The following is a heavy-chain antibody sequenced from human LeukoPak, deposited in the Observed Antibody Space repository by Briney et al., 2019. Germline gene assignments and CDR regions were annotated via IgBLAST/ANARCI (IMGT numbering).Heavy chain of an antibody. CDR1: GGSISTCY. D-gene: IGHD6-13*01. J-gene: IGHJ5*02. Sequence: SETLSLTCTVSGGSISTCYWSWIRQPPGKGLEWIGYIYYSGSTNYNPSLKSRVSISVDTSKNQFSLKLSSVSAADTAVYYCARGSSPAYSSSWYDSWGQGTLVTVSS. V-gene: IGHV4-59*01. CDR2: IYYSGST. CDR3: ARGSSPAYSSSWYDS.